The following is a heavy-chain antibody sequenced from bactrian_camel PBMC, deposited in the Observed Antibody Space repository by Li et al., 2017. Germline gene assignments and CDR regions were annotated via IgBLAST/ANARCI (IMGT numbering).Heavy chain of an antibody. D-gene: IGHD2*01. CDR1: GITVSRDC. CDR2: IKSDGSA. CDR3: AVDLLVGSYYCRIRAGKPDFQY. V-gene: IGHV3S55*01. J-gene: IGHJ4*01. Sequence: HVQLVESGGGSVQAGGSLRLSCVASGITVSRDCMAWLRQAPGEEREGVASIKSDGSASYVDSVKGRFTISKDNAENTLSLQMNSLEPDDTAMYYCAVDLLVGSYYCRIRAGKPDFQYWGQGTQVTVS.